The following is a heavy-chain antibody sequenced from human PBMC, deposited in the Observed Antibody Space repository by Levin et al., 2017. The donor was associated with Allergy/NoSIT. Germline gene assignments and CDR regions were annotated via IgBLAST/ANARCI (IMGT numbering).Heavy chain of an antibody. Sequence: PGGSLRLSCAASGFTVSSNYMSWVRQAPGKGLEWVSVIYSGGSTYYADSVKGRFTISRDNSKNTLYLQMNSLRAEDTAVYYCARVGYYYYDGMDVWGQGTTVTVSS. V-gene: IGHV3-53*01. CDR1: GFTVSSNY. CDR2: IYSGGST. CDR3: ARVGYYYYDGMDV. J-gene: IGHJ6*02. D-gene: IGHD2-2*03.